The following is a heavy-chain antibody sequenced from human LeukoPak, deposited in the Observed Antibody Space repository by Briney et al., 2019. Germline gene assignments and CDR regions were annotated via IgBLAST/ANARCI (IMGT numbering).Heavy chain of an antibody. Sequence: GGSLRLSCAASGFTFSSYSMNWVRQAPGKGLEWVSSISSSSSYIYYADSVKGRFTISRDNAKNSLYLQMNSLRAEDTAVYYCAREGGEWLRSGMDVWGRGTTVTVSS. CDR1: GFTFSSYS. J-gene: IGHJ6*02. D-gene: IGHD5-12*01. CDR3: AREGGEWLRSGMDV. V-gene: IGHV3-21*01. CDR2: ISSSSSYI.